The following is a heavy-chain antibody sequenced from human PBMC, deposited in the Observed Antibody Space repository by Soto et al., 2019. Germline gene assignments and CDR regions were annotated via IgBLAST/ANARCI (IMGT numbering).Heavy chain of an antibody. V-gene: IGHV4-31*03. D-gene: IGHD4-17*01. J-gene: IGHJ4*02. CDR3: ARVGWTTPGY. Sequence: PSETLSLTCTVSGGSISSGGYYWSWIRQYPGKGLEWIGYIYYSGSTYYNPSLKSRVTISVDTSKNQFSLKLSSVTAADTVVYYCARVGWTTPGYWGQGTLVTVSS. CDR1: GGSISSGGYY. CDR2: IYYSGST.